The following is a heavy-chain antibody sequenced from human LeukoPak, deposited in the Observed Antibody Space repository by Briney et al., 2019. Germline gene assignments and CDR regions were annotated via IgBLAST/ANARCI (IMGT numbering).Heavy chain of an antibody. D-gene: IGHD6-6*01. Sequence: VASVKVSCKASGYTFTGYYMHWVRQAPGQGLEWMGWINPNSGGTNYAQKFQGRVTMTRDTSISTAYMELSRLRSDDTAVYYCARGRHIAARPDTVDYWGQGTLVTVSS. V-gene: IGHV1-2*02. J-gene: IGHJ4*02. CDR2: INPNSGGT. CDR1: GYTFTGYY. CDR3: ARGRHIAARPDTVDY.